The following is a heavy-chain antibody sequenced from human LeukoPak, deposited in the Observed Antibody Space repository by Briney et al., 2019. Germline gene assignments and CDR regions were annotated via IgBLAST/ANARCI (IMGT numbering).Heavy chain of an antibody. CDR1: GFTYSHYG. CDR3: AKDAQRGFDYSNSLEY. Sequence: PGGSLRLSCAASGFTYSHYGMHWVRPAPGKGLEWVAVIWSDATEKYYGDAVKGRFTISRDNSRNTLYLQMNSLRVEDTAVYYCAKDAQRGFDYSNSLEYWGQGTLVTVSS. J-gene: IGHJ4*02. D-gene: IGHD4-11*01. V-gene: IGHV3-33*06. CDR2: IWSDATEK.